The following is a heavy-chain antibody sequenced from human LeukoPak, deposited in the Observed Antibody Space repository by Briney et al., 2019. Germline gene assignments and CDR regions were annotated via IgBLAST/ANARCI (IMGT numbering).Heavy chain of an antibody. J-gene: IGHJ3*02. D-gene: IGHD6-13*01. CDR3: ARDRPLGYSSSDDAFDI. Sequence: GGSLRLSCAASGFTFSSYWMHWVRQAPGKGLVWVSRINTDGSSTTCADSVKGRFTISRDNSKNTLYLQMNSLRAEDTAVYYCARDRPLGYSSSDDAFDIWGQGTMVTVSS. V-gene: IGHV3-74*01. CDR1: GFTFSSYW. CDR2: INTDGSST.